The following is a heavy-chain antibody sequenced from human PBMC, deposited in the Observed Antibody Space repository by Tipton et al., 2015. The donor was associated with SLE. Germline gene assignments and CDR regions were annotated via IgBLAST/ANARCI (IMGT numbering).Heavy chain of an antibody. CDR3: ARDPNDKRDRNYIYSCDGMDI. J-gene: IGHJ6*02. CDR2: ISYDGNYE. D-gene: IGHD3-10*01. V-gene: IGHV3-30-3*01. Sequence: SLRLSCAASGFTFSNYAMHWVRQAPGKGLEWVALISYDGNYEYYADSVNGRFTISRDNSNHTLYLQVSSLRAGDTARYYYARDPNDKRDRNYIYSCDGMDIWGPGTAVTVSS. CDR1: GFTFSNYA.